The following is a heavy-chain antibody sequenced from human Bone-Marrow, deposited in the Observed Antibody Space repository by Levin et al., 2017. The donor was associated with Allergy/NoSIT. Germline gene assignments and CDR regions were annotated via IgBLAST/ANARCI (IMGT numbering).Heavy chain of an antibody. D-gene: IGHD2-8*02. CDR1: GFTFNRYA. CDR2: IDKSGGDT. CDR3: AKDKYCTGPACLVAYFPS. Sequence: LTGGSLRLSCAASGFTFNRYAMTWVRQPPGKGLEWVSSIDKSGGDTYFADSVKGRFTISRDNSKNILSLQMNSLRVEDTAMYYCAKDKYCTGPACLVAYFPSWGQGTLVTVSS. J-gene: IGHJ4*02. V-gene: IGHV3-23*01.